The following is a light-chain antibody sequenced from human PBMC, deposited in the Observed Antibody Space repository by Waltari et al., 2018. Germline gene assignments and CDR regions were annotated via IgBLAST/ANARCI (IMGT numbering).Light chain of an antibody. V-gene: IGKV3-20*01. J-gene: IGKJ1*01. CDR2: DAS. Sequence: EIVLTQSPGTLSLSPGERATLSCRASQSVSRTLAWYQQKPGQAPRLLIYDASISATGIPDSFSGSGSGTDFSLTISRLEPGDFAVYYCQKYGTLPATFGQGTTVEIK. CDR3: QKYGTLPAT. CDR1: QSVSRT.